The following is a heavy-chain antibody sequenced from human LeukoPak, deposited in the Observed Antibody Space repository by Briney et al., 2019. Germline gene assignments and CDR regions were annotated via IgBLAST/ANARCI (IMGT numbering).Heavy chain of an antibody. CDR1: GFTFSSYG. V-gene: IGHV3-33*01. J-gene: IGHJ4*02. CDR2: IWYDGSNK. D-gene: IGHD3-10*01. Sequence: GRSLRLSCAASGFTFSSYGMHWVRQAPGKGLEWVAVIWYDGSNKYYADSVKGRFTISRDNSKNTLYLQMNSLRAEDTAVYYCARDGGYYYGSGSPIDYWGQGTLVTVSS. CDR3: ARDGGYYYGSGSPIDY.